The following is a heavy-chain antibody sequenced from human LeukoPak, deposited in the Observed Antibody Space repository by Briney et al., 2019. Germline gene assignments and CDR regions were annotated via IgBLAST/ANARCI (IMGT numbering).Heavy chain of an antibody. V-gene: IGHV4-59*01. CDR3: ARIGNYYDSSGFTGDAFAI. Sequence: NPSETLSLTCAVYGGSFSGYYWSWIRQPTGKALEWIGYIYYSGSTNYNPSLKSRVTISVDTSKNQFSLKLSSVTAADTAVYYCARIGNYYDSSGFTGDAFAIWGQGTMVTVSS. CDR1: GGSFSGYY. D-gene: IGHD3-22*01. CDR2: IYYSGST. J-gene: IGHJ3*02.